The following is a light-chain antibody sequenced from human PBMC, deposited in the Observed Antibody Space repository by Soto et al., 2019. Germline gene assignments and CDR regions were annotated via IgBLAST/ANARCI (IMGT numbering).Light chain of an antibody. V-gene: IGKV3D-20*02. CDR3: QQSYSTPRVT. CDR2: DTS. J-gene: IGKJ5*01. Sequence: ETVLTQSPGPLSLSPGEIAPHSCTAIQSLSNSFIAWYQQKPGHAPRLIIYDTSSRATGIPDRFSGSGSGTDFTLTIRSLQPEDFANYYCQQSYSTPRVTLGNGPRLELK. CDR1: QSLSNSF.